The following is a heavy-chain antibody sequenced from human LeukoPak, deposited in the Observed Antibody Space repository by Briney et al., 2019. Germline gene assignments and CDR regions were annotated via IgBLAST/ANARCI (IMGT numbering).Heavy chain of an antibody. Sequence: KPGGSLRLSCAASGFTFSDCYMSWIRQAPGKGLEWVSYISSSGSTIYYADSVKGRFTISRDNAKNSLYLQMNSLRAEDTAVYYCARINLVTDCSSTSCPTTVTTFFDYWGQGTLVTVSS. J-gene: IGHJ4*02. CDR2: ISSSGSTI. CDR1: GFTFSDCY. V-gene: IGHV3-11*01. CDR3: ARINLVTDCSSTSCPTTVTTFFDY. D-gene: IGHD2-2*01.